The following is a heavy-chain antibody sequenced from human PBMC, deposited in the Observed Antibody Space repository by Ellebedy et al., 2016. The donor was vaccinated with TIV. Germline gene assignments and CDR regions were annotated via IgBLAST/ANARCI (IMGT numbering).Heavy chain of an antibody. J-gene: IGHJ4*02. Sequence: MPSETLSLTCAVYGGAFSGNYWSWIRQPPGKGLEWIGTFNHSGSTNYNPSLKSRVTISIDTSKNQVSLKMTPVTAADTAVYYCARPIHCSATTCTGPLDVWGRGTLVTVST. CDR3: ARPIHCSATTCTGPLDV. V-gene: IGHV4-34*01. CDR1: GGAFSGNY. D-gene: IGHD2-15*01. CDR2: FNHSGST.